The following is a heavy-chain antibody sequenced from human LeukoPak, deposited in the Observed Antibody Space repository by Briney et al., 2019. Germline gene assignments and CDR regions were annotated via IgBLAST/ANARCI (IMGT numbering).Heavy chain of an antibody. D-gene: IGHD2-21*02. CDR1: GYTFTSYG. J-gene: IGHJ4*02. CDR2: ISAYNGNT. Sequence: GASVKVSCKASGYTFTSYGISWVRQAPGQGLEWMGWISAYNGNTSYAQKLQGRVTMTTDTSTSTAYMELRSLRSDDTAVYYCARVTYCGGDCYSPLYGYWGQGTLVTVSS. CDR3: ARVTYCGGDCYSPLYGY. V-gene: IGHV1-18*01.